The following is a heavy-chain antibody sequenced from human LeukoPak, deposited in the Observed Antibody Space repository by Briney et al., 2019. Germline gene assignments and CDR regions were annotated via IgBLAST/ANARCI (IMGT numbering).Heavy chain of an antibody. CDR2: IKQDGSEK. CDR3: ARTLPAASNFDY. D-gene: IGHD2-2*01. V-gene: IGHV3-7*01. CDR1: GFTFSSCW. J-gene: IGHJ4*02. Sequence: GGSLRLSCAASGFTFSSCWMSWVRQAPGKGLEWVANIKQDGSEKYYVDSVKGRFTISRDNAKNSLYLQMNSLRAEDTAVYYCARTLPAASNFDYWGQGTLVTVSS.